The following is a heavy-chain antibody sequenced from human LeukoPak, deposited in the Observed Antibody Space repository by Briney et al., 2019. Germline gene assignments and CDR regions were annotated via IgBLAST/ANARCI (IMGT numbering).Heavy chain of an antibody. CDR2: LSSDGSVT. J-gene: IGHJ4*02. Sequence: PGGSLRLSCAASGFTFSTYWMHWVRQGPGKGPVWVSRLSSDGSVTNYADSVKGRFTISRDNAKNTLYLQTNSLRAEDTAVYYCVRDRPYTSGLSDYWGQGTLVTVSS. CDR3: VRDRPYTSGLSDY. V-gene: IGHV3-74*01. CDR1: GFTFSTYW. D-gene: IGHD6-19*01.